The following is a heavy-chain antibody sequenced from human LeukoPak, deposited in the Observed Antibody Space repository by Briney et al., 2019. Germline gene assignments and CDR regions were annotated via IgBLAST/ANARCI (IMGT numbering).Heavy chain of an antibody. CDR1: GGSISSSSYY. Sequence: SETLSLTCTVSGGSISSSSYYWGWIRQPPGKGLEWIGSIYYSGSTYYNPSLSSRVTISLDTSKSQFSLKLNSVTTTDTAVYYCASQMSGTSVSFWGQGTLVTVSP. D-gene: IGHD2-2*01. CDR2: IYYSGST. J-gene: IGHJ4*02. CDR3: ASQMSGTSVSF. V-gene: IGHV4-39*07.